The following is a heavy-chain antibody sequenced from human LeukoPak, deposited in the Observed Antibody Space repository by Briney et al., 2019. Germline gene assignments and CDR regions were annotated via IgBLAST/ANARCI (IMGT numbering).Heavy chain of an antibody. CDR2: NNPNSGGT. Sequence: GASVKVSCKASGYTFTGYYMHWVRQAPGQGLEWMGWNNPNSGGTNYAQKFQGRVTMTRDTSISTAYMELSRLRSDDTAVYYCARVRPTEVTEYYYYGMDVWGQGTTVTVSS. D-gene: IGHD4-23*01. V-gene: IGHV1-2*02. CDR3: ARVRPTEVTEYYYYGMDV. CDR1: GYTFTGYY. J-gene: IGHJ6*02.